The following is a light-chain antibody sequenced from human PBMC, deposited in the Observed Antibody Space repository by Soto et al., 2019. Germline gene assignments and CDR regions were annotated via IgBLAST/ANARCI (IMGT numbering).Light chain of an antibody. CDR1: QSVGRN. V-gene: IGKV3-15*01. CDR3: QEYSKWPLFT. CDR2: SAS. Sequence: EIVVTQSPGILSVSPGDRATLSCRASQSVGRNLAWYQQKPGQAPTLLIYSASTRATGLPARLSGSGSGTDFTLNISRLQSEDFAVYYCQEYSKWPLFTFGPGTRVDIK. J-gene: IGKJ3*01.